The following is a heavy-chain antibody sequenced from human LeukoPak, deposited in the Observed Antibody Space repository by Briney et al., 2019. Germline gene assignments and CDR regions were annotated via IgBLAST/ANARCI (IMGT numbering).Heavy chain of an antibody. CDR1: RFTFSSYA. CDR3: AKERDRTALPQDFDY. D-gene: IGHD5-18*01. CDR2: ISGSGGTT. Sequence: GGSLRLSCAVSRFTFSSYAMSWVRQAPGKGLEWVSTISGSGGTTYYADSVKGRFTISRDNSKNTLYLQMNSLRAEDTAVYYCAKERDRTALPQDFDYWGQGTLVTVSS. J-gene: IGHJ4*02. V-gene: IGHV3-23*01.